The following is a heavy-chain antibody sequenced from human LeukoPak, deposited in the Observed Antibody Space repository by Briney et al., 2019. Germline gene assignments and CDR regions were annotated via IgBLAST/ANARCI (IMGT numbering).Heavy chain of an antibody. CDR1: GGSISSDSYY. D-gene: IGHD2-21*02. Sequence: PSQTLSLTCTVSGGSISSDSYYWNWIRQPAGKGLEWIGRIYTSGSTDYNPSLKSRVTISVDTAKSQFSLKLTSVTAADTAVHYCARWGDLYWYFDLWGRGTLVTVSS. J-gene: IGHJ2*01. CDR3: ARWGDLYWYFDL. CDR2: IYTSGST. V-gene: IGHV4-61*02.